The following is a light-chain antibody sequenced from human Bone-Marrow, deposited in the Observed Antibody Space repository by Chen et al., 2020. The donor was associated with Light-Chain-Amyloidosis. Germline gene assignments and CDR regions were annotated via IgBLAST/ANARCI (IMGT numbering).Light chain of an antibody. Sequence: QSVLTQPPSASGTPGQRVTISCSGTSSNIGSNHIYWYQQFPGTAPKLLIYRNNQRPSGVTDRFSGSKSGTSASLASSGLRPEDEADYYCSAWDDSLSAVVFGGGTKLTVL. CDR3: SAWDDSLSAVV. J-gene: IGLJ2*01. V-gene: IGLV1-47*01. CDR2: RNN. CDR1: SSNIGSNH.